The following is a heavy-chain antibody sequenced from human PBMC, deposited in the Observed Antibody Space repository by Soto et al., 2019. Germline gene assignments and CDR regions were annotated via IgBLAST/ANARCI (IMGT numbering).Heavy chain of an antibody. CDR1: GFTFSSYW. Sequence: PGGSLRLSCAASGFTFSSYWMHWVRQAPGKGLVWVSRINSDGSSTSYADSVKGRFTISRDNAKNTLYLQMNSLRGEDKAVYYCAKDLVGGVRYYYGMDVWGQGTTVTVSS. D-gene: IGHD1-26*01. CDR2: INSDGSST. CDR3: AKDLVGGVRYYYGMDV. J-gene: IGHJ6*02. V-gene: IGHV3-74*01.